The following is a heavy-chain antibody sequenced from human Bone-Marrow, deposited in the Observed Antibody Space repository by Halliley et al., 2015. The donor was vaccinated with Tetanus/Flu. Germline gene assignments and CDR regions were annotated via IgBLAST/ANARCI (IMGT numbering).Heavy chain of an antibody. CDR2: ISSGGDKK. CDR3: AKGRDPYLDYYYGMDV. D-gene: IGHD3-10*01. Sequence: ISSGGDKKYYADSVKGRFTISRDNSENTVYLQMNSLRDDDTAVYYCAKGRDPYLDYYYGMDVWGQGTTVTVSS. J-gene: IGHJ6*02. V-gene: IGHV3-30*18.